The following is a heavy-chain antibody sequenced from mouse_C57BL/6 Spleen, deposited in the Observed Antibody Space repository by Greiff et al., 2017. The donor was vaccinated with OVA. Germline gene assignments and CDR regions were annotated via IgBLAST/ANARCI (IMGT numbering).Heavy chain of an antibody. D-gene: IGHD1-1*01. J-gene: IGHJ4*01. V-gene: IGHV5-17*01. CDR1: GFTFSDYG. Sequence: EVQRVESGGGLVKPGGSLKLSCAASGFTFSDYGMHWVRQAPEKGLEWVAYISSGSSTIYYADTVKGRFTISRDNAKNTLFLQMTSLRSEDTAMYYCARGYYYGPYAMDYWGQGTSVTVSS. CDR2: ISSGSSTI. CDR3: ARGYYYGPYAMDY.